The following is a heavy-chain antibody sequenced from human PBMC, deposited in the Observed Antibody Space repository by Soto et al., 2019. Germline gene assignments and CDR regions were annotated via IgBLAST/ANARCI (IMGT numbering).Heavy chain of an antibody. CDR2: IKSDGSRT. V-gene: IGHV3-74*01. J-gene: IGHJ3*02. CDR3: TREGNGWYEKSFDI. D-gene: IGHD6-19*01. Sequence: EVQLVESGGGLVQPGGSLRLSCAASGFTFSSYWMHWVRQTTGKGLEWVSRIKSDGSRTVYAESVKGRFTISRDSAESTVYMQMSSLRVEDTAVYYCTREGNGWYEKSFDIWGQGTTVTVSS. CDR1: GFTFSSYW.